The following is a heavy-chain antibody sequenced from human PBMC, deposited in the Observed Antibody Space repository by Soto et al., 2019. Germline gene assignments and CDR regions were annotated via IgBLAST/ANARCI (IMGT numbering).Heavy chain of an antibody. Sequence: QINLKESAPTLVKPTQTLTLTCTFSGFSLSTSGAAVGWIRQPPGRALEWVALIYWDGDKRYNRYNPSLDGSVSITKSTSKYQVARTLPNVDPADTATYLCAHRSTMTMCGLVIDNGVWFDPWGQGTRVIVSS. V-gene: IGHV2-5*02. J-gene: IGHJ5*02. CDR1: GFSLSTSGAA. CDR3: AHRSTMTMCGLVIDNGVWFDP. D-gene: IGHD3-10*01. CDR2: IYWDGDK.